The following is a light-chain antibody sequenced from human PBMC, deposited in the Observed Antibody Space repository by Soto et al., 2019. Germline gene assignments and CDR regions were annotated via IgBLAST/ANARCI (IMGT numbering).Light chain of an antibody. CDR1: QSMSSN. V-gene: IGKV3-15*01. CDR2: GAS. J-gene: IGKJ1*01. Sequence: EIVMTQSPATLSVSPGERATLSCRASQSMSSNLAWYQQRPGQAPRLLIYGASTRATGIPARFSGSGSGTDFTLTISSLQSEDFAVYYCQQYGSSGTFGQGTKVDIK. CDR3: QQYGSSGT.